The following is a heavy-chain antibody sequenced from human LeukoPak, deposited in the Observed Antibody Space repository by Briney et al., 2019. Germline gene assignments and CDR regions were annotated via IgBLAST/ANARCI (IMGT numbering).Heavy chain of an antibody. V-gene: IGHV3-48*03. CDR1: GFTFSSYE. J-gene: IGHJ4*02. CDR3: AKQANYYGSGSYSYIDY. Sequence: GGSLRLSCAASGFTFSSYEMNWVRQAPGKGLEWVSYISSSGSTIYYADSVKGRFTISRDNSKNTLYLQMNSLRAEDTAVYYCAKQANYYGSGSYSYIDYWGQGTLVTVSS. D-gene: IGHD3-10*01. CDR2: ISSSGSTI.